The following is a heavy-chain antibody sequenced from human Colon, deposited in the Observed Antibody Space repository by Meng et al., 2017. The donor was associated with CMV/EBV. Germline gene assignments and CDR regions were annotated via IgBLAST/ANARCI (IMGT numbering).Heavy chain of an antibody. J-gene: IGHJ4*02. D-gene: IGHD3-22*01. CDR2: LSDSSSNT. CDR1: GFAFSIYA. Sequence: GGSLRLSCAASGFAFSIYAMSWVRQAPGKGLEWVSGLSDSSSNTYYADSVKGRFTISRDNSRNTLYLQMDSLRAEDTAVYYCAKDEGWDSSGYLRFYIDHWGQGSLVTVSS. CDR3: AKDEGWDSSGYLRFYIDH. V-gene: IGHV3-23*01.